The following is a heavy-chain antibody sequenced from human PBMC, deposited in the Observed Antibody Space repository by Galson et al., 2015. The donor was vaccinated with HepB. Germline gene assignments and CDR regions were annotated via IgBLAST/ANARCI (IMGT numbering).Heavy chain of an antibody. CDR2: ISGSGGST. D-gene: IGHD3-16*02. V-gene: IGHV3-23*01. Sequence: SLRLSCAASGFTFSSYEMNWVRQAPGKGLEWVSAISGSGGSTYYADSVKGRFTISRDNSKNTLYLQMNSLRAEDTAVYYCAKGIGRIWGSYRSDAFDIWGQGTMVTVSS. J-gene: IGHJ3*02. CDR1: GFTFSSYE. CDR3: AKGIGRIWGSYRSDAFDI.